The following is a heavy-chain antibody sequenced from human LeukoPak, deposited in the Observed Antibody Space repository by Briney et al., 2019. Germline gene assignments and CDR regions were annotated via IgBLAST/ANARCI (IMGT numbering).Heavy chain of an antibody. Sequence: PGGSLRLSCAASGFTFDDYAMHWVRQAPGKGLEWVSGISWNSGSIGYADSVKGRFTISRDNAKNSLYLQMNSLRAEDTAVYYCARVNSSYYDILTDYWGQGTLVTVSS. J-gene: IGHJ4*02. V-gene: IGHV3-9*01. D-gene: IGHD3-9*01. CDR2: ISWNSGSI. CDR3: ARVNSSYYDILTDY. CDR1: GFTFDDYA.